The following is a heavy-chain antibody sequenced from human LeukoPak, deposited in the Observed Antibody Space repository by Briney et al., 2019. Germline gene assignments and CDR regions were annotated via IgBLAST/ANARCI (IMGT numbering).Heavy chain of an antibody. V-gene: IGHV4-4*02. Sequence: PSETLSLTCTVSDGSVSSSNWWSWVRQPPGKGLEWIGEINHSGSTNYNPSLKSRVTISVDTSKNQFSLKLSSVTAADTAVYYCATQRRRITIFGVVIRNYYGMDVWGQGTTVTVSS. CDR1: DGSVSSSNW. J-gene: IGHJ6*02. CDR3: ATQRRRITIFGVVIRNYYGMDV. D-gene: IGHD3-3*01. CDR2: INHSGST.